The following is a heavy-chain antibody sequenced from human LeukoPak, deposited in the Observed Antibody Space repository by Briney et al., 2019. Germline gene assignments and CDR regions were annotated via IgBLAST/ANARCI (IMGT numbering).Heavy chain of an antibody. D-gene: IGHD3-22*01. CDR1: GFAFSSYW. J-gene: IGHJ6*03. CDR3: TRAGYYQYFYYYMDV. V-gene: IGHV3-7*01. CDR2: IKQDRSEK. Sequence: GGSLRLSCAASGFAFSSYWMSWVRQAPGKGLEWVANIKQDRSEKYYVDSVKGRFTISRDNAKNSLYLQMNSLRAEDTAVYYCTRAGYYQYFYYYMDVWGKGTTVTVSS.